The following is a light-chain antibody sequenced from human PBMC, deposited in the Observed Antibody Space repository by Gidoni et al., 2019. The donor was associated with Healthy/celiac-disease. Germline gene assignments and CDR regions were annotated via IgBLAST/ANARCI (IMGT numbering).Light chain of an antibody. Sequence: QSALTQPRSVSGSPGQSVTISCTGTSSDVGGYNYVSWYQQHPGKAPKLMIYDVSKRPSGVPDRFSGSKSGNTASLTISGLQAEDEADYYCCSYAGSYVVFGGGTKLT. CDR2: DVS. V-gene: IGLV2-11*01. J-gene: IGLJ2*01. CDR3: CSYAGSYVV. CDR1: SSDVGGYNY.